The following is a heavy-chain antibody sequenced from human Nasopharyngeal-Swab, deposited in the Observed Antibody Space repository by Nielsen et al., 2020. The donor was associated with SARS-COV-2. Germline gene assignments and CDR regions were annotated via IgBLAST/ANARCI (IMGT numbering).Heavy chain of an antibody. CDR1: GFTFSSYA. V-gene: IGHV3-23*01. Sequence: GESLKISCAASGFTFSSYAMSWVRQAPGKGLEWVSAISDSGDNTYYADSVKGRFTISRDNSKNTLYLQMNSLRAEDTAVYYCAKRGGLVAYYWGQGTLGNVSS. J-gene: IGHJ4*02. CDR2: ISDSGDNT. D-gene: IGHD6-6*01. CDR3: AKRGGLVAYY.